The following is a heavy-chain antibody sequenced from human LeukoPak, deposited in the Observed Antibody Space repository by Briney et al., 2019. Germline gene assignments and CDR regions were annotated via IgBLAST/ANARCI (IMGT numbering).Heavy chain of an antibody. J-gene: IGHJ6*03. CDR3: ARDGIAARPSKYYYYYYMDV. Sequence: GGSQRLLWAPSGLIFSILPVQWARHAPGEGRGWVAVISYDGSNKYCADSVKGRFTISRDNSKNTLYLQMNSLRAEDTAVYYCARDGIAARPSKYYYYYYMDVWGKGTTVTVSS. CDR2: ISYDGSNK. CDR1: GLIFSILP. D-gene: IGHD6-6*01. V-gene: IGHV3-30*01.